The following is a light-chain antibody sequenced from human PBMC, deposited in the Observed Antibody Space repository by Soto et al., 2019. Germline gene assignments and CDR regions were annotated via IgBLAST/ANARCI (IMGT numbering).Light chain of an antibody. CDR3: CLYAGSSTYV. CDR2: EVS. J-gene: IGLJ1*01. V-gene: IGLV2-23*02. CDR1: SSEVGNYNL. Sequence: QSVLPQPASVSGSPGKSITISCTGTSSEVGNYNLVSWYQQHPGKDPKLMIYEVSKRPSGVSSRCSGSKSGNTASLTISGLQAEVEADYSCCLYAGSSTYVFGSGTKGTVL.